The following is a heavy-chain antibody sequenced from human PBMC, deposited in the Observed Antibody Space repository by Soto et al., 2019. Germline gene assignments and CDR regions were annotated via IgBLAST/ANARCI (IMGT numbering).Heavy chain of an antibody. Sequence: QFQLLHSGPEEKSLGASGKVSARASGNTLTGFALLWVPKPPGKRLEWMGWINAGNGNTKYSQKFQGRVTITRDTSASTAYMELSSLRSEDTAVYYCARAVAVPADFDYWGQGTLVTVSS. D-gene: IGHD6-19*01. CDR1: GNTLTGFA. V-gene: IGHV1-3*05. CDR3: ARAVAVPADFDY. J-gene: IGHJ4*02. CDR2: INAGNGNT.